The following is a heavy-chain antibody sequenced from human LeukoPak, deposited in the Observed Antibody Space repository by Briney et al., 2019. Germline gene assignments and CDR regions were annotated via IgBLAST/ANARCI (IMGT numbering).Heavy chain of an antibody. CDR3: ARFLRSYYYMDV. J-gene: IGHJ6*03. V-gene: IGHV3-11*04. CDR1: GFTFSDYY. Sequence: GGSLRLSCAASGFTFSDYYMSWLRQAPGKGLEWVSYISSSGTTIYYADSVKGRFTISRDNAKNSLYLQMNSLRAEDTAVYYCARFLRSYYYMDVWGKGTTVTVSS. CDR2: ISSSGTTI. D-gene: IGHD3-3*01.